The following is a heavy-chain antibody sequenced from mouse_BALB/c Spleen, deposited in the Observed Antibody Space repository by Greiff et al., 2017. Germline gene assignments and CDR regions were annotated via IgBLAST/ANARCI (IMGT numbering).Heavy chain of an antibody. D-gene: IGHD1-1*01. CDR2: VNPNNGGT. Sequence: VQLKQSGPDLVKPGASVKISCKASGYSFTGYYMHWVKQSHGKSLEWIGRVNPNNGGTSYNQKFKGKAILTVDKSSSTAYMELRSLTSEDSAVYYCARYEGYYGSDWYFDVWGAGTTVTVSS. V-gene: IGHV1-26*01. CDR3: ARYEGYYGSDWYFDV. J-gene: IGHJ1*01. CDR1: GYSFTGYY.